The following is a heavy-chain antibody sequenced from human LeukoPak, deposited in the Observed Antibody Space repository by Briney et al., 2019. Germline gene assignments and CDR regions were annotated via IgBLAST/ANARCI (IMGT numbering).Heavy chain of an antibody. Sequence: ASVQVSCQASGSTFPVYYMHWVRQAPGQGLEWMGWINPNSGGTNYAQKFQGRVTMTRDTSISPACMELSRLRSDDTAVYYCARERGYSRSRINWFDPWGQGTLVTVSS. V-gene: IGHV1-2*02. J-gene: IGHJ5*02. CDR1: GSTFPVYY. CDR2: INPNSGGT. CDR3: ARERGYSRSRINWFDP. D-gene: IGHD6-13*01.